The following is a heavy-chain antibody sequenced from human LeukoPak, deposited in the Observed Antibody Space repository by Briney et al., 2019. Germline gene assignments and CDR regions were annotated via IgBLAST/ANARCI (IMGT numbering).Heavy chain of an antibody. D-gene: IGHD1-26*01. J-gene: IGHJ4*02. V-gene: IGHV3-48*01. CDR1: GFTFSSYS. CDR2: ISSSSSTI. Sequence: PGGSLRLSRAASGFTFSSYSMNWVRQAPGKGLEWVSYISSSSSTIYYADSVKGRFTISRDNAKNSMYLQMNSLRAEDSTVYYCARDRLSGSYIDYWGQGTLVTVSS. CDR3: ARDRLSGSYIDY.